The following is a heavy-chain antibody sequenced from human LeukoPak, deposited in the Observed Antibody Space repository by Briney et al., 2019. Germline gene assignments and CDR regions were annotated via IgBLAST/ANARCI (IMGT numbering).Heavy chain of an antibody. CDR3: ARDTVPHYYDSSGSNWFDP. CDR2: ISYDGSNK. D-gene: IGHD3-22*01. Sequence: GGSLSLSCAASGFTFSSYAMHWVRQAPGKGLEWVAVISYDGSNKYYADSVKGRFTISRDNSKNTLYLQMNSLRAEDTAVYYCARDTVPHYYDSSGSNWFDPWGQGTLVTVSS. CDR1: GFTFSSYA. V-gene: IGHV3-30*04. J-gene: IGHJ5*02.